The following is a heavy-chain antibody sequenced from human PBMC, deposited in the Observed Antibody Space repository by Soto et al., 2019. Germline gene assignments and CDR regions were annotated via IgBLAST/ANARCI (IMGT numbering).Heavy chain of an antibody. Sequence: AASVKVSCKASGGTFSSYAISWVRQAPGQGLEWMGGIIPIFGTANYAQKFQGRVTITADESTSTAYMELSSLRSEDTAVYYCAKSRKMATHLGAFDIWGQGTMVTVSS. V-gene: IGHV1-69*13. CDR3: AKSRKMATHLGAFDI. J-gene: IGHJ3*02. D-gene: IGHD2-15*01. CDR1: GGTFSSYA. CDR2: IIPIFGTA.